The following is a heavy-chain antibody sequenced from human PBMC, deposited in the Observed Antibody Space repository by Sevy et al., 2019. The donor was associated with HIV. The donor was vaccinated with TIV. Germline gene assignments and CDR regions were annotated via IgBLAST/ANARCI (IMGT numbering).Heavy chain of an antibody. D-gene: IGHD3-9*01. J-gene: IGHJ6*03. CDR3: ARVPPTSSRYYYYYMNV. Sequence: SVKVSCKTSGGSFSSYAISWVRQAPGQGLEWMGGIIPIFGTTTYTQRFQGRITITADISTGTAYMELSSLTSEDTAVYYCARVPPTSSRYYYYYMNVWGKGTAVTVSS. CDR2: IIPIFGTT. V-gene: IGHV1-69*06. CDR1: GGSFSSYA.